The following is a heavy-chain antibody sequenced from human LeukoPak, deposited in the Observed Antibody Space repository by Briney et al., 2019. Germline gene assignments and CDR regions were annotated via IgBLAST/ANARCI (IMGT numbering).Heavy chain of an antibody. J-gene: IGHJ4*02. CDR1: GFTFSSYW. CDR2: INSDGSST. V-gene: IGHV3-74*01. D-gene: IGHD5-18*01. Sequence: GGSQRLSCAASGFTFSSYWMHWVRQAPGKRLVWVSRINSDGSSTSYAASVKGRFTISRDNAKNTLYLQMNSLRAEDTAVYYCAGARGGYSSPFDYWGQGTLVTVSS. CDR3: AGARGGYSSPFDY.